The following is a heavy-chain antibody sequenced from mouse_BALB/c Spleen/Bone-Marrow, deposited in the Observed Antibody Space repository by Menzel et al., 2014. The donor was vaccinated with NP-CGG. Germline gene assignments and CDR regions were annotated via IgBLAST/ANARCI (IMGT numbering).Heavy chain of an antibody. Sequence: VQLQESGAELARPGASVKLSCKASGYTFTSYWMQWVKQRPGQGLEWIGAIYPGDGDTRYTQKFKGKATLTGDKSSSPAYMQLSSLASEDSAVYYCASYYDYDGRGYWGQGTTLTVSS. J-gene: IGHJ2*01. CDR3: ASYYDYDGRGY. D-gene: IGHD2-4*01. CDR2: IYPGDGDT. V-gene: IGHV1-87*01. CDR1: GYTFTSYW.